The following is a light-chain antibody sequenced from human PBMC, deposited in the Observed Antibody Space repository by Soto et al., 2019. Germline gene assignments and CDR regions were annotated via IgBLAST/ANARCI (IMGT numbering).Light chain of an antibody. J-gene: IGLJ1*01. CDR2: DDS. V-gene: IGLV3-21*02. Sequence: SSELTQPPSVSVAPGQTARITCGGNNIGSKSVHWYQQKPGQAAVLVVHDDSDRPSGTPGRCSGSNSGNTATLTISRVEAGDEADYYCQVWDSSSDHYVFGTGTKLTVL. CDR3: QVWDSSSDHYV. CDR1: NIGSKS.